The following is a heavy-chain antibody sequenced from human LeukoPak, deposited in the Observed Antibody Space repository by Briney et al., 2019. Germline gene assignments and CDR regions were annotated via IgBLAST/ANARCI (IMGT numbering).Heavy chain of an antibody. CDR2: ISYDGSNK. J-gene: IGHJ6*04. CDR3: AKAPHYYGSGSYAYYYGMDV. Sequence: GGSLRLSCAASGFTFSSYGMRWVRQAPGKGLEWVAVISYDGSNKYYADSVKGRFTISRDNSKNTPYLQMNSLRAEDTAVYYCAKAPHYYGSGSYAYYYGMDVWGKGTTVTVSS. CDR1: GFTFSSYG. D-gene: IGHD3-10*01. V-gene: IGHV3-30*18.